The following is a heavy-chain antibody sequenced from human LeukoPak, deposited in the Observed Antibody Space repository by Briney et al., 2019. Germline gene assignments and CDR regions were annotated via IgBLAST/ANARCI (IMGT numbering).Heavy chain of an antibody. V-gene: IGHV4-39*01. Sequence: SETLSLTCTVSGGSISSSSYYWGWIRQPPGRGLEWIGSIYYSGSTYYNPSLKSRVTISVDTSKNQFSLKLSSVTAADTAVYYCARFGSSWYLADAFDIWGQGTMVTVSS. D-gene: IGHD6-13*01. J-gene: IGHJ3*02. CDR3: ARFGSSWYLADAFDI. CDR1: GGSISSSSYY. CDR2: IYYSGST.